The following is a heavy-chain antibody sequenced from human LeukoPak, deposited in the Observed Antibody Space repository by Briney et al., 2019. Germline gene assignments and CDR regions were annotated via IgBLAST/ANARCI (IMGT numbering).Heavy chain of an antibody. J-gene: IGHJ3*02. CDR1: GFTFSSYG. V-gene: IGHV3-23*01. D-gene: IGHD3-9*01. CDR3: AKDQTYYDILTVDRAFDI. CDR2: ISGSGGST. Sequence: QTGGSLRLSCAASGFTFSSYGMSWVRQAPGKGLEWVSAISGSGGSTYYADSVKGRFTISRDNSKNTLYLQMNSLRAEDTAVYYCAKDQTYYDILTVDRAFDIWGQGTMVTVSS.